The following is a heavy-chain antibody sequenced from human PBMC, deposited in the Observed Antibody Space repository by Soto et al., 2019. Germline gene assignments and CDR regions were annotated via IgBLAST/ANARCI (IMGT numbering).Heavy chain of an antibody. Sequence: ASVKVSCKTPGYTFTSYNIHCVRQAPGQRLEWMGWINVGNGNTRYSQKFQGRLTLTRDTPGNTAYLELNSLISEDTAVYYCATPQDYDGCLDSWGQGTLVTVSS. D-gene: IGHD3-22*01. CDR1: GYTFTSYN. CDR2: INVGNGNT. V-gene: IGHV1-3*01. CDR3: ATPQDYDGCLDS. J-gene: IGHJ4*02.